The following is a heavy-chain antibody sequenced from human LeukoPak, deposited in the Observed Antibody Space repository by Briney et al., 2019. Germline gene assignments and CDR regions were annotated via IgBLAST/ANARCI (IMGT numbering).Heavy chain of an antibody. CDR3: ARVYYGDYGYFDY. CDR1: GFTFSNYW. V-gene: IGHV3-7*01. Sequence: GGSLRLSCAASGFTFSNYWMTWVRQAPGKGLEWVADIKRDRREKYYVDSVKGRFSISRDNAKDSLYLQMNSLRAEDTAVYYCARVYYGDYGYFDYWGQGTLVSGSS. CDR2: IKRDRREK. J-gene: IGHJ4*01. D-gene: IGHD4-17*01.